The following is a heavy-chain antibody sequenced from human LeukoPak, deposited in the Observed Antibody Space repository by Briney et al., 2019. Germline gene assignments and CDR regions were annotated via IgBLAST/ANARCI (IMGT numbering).Heavy chain of an antibody. Sequence: SETLSLTCTVSGGSISSYYWSWIRQPPGKGLEWIGYIYYSGSTNCNPSVKSRVAMSVDTSKKQFSLKLSSLTAADTAVYYCARGGTAVIAPYAFDIWGEGTMVTVSS. V-gene: IGHV4-59*01. CDR3: ARGGTAVIAPYAFDI. CDR2: IYYSGST. CDR1: GGSISSYY. D-gene: IGHD4-23*01. J-gene: IGHJ3*02.